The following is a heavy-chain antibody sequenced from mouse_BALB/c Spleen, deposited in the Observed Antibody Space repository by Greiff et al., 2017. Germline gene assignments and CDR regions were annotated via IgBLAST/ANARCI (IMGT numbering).Heavy chain of an antibody. V-gene: IGHV5-6*01. CDR2: ISSGGSYT. CDR1: GFTFSSYG. J-gene: IGHJ3*01. D-gene: IGHD1-2*01. CDR3: ARHGSGALGYPFAY. Sequence: EVMLVESGGDLVKPGGSLKLSCAASGFTFSSYGMSWVRQTPDKRLEWVATISSGGSYTYYPDSVKGRFTISRDNAKNTLYLQMSSLKSEDTAMYYCARHGSGALGYPFAYWGQGTLVTVSA.